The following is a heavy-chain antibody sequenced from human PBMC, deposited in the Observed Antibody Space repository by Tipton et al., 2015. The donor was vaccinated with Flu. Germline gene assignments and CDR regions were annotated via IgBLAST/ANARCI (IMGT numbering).Heavy chain of an antibody. CDR2: FYYGETT. D-gene: IGHD3-10*02. CDR1: GGSITTFY. V-gene: IGHV4-59*08. Sequence: GLVKPSETLSLTCSVSGGSITTFYWSWIRQPPGKGLEWIGYFYYGETTKYNPSLESRVTMSIDTSKNQFSLSLSSVTAADTAVYYCARLSCYDVDLKNFYFDYWGQGALVTVSS. J-gene: IGHJ4*02. CDR3: ARLSCYDVDLKNFYFDY.